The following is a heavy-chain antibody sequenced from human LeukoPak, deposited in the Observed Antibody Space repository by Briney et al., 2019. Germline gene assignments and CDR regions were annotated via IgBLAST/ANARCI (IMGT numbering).Heavy chain of an antibody. D-gene: IGHD1-26*01. CDR1: GFTFSGSA. CDR3: TRPAKWELLPHDAFDI. J-gene: IGHJ3*02. V-gene: IGHV3-73*01. CDR2: IRSKANSYAT. Sequence: GGSLRLSCAASGFTFSGSAMHWVRQASGKGLEWVGRIRSKANSYATAYAASVKGRFTISRDDSKNTAYLQMNSLKTEDTAVYYCTRPAKWELLPHDAFDIWGQGTTVTVSS.